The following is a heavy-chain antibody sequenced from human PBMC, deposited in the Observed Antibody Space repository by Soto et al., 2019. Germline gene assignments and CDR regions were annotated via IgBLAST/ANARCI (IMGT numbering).Heavy chain of an antibody. J-gene: IGHJ4*02. CDR3: ARVGGYDSYYFDY. Sequence: SETLSLTCTVSGGSISSGGYYWSWIRQHPGKGLEWIGYIYYSGSTYYNPSLKSRVTISVDTSKNQFSLKLSSVTAADTAVYYCARVGGYDSYYFDYWGRGTLVTVSS. D-gene: IGHD5-12*01. CDR2: IYYSGST. CDR1: GGSISSGGYY. V-gene: IGHV4-31*03.